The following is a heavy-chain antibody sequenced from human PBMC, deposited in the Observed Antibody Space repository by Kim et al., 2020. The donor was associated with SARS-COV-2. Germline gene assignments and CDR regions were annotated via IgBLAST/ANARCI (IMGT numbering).Heavy chain of an antibody. CDR2: IWYDGSNK. V-gene: IGHV3-33*01. D-gene: IGHD2-2*01. Sequence: GGSLRLSCAASGFTFSSYGMNWVRQAPGKGLEWVAVIWYDGSNKYYADSVKGRFTISRDNSKSTLDLQMNSLRAEDTAVYYCARDVTGGNSGPSWYWGQG. CDR1: GFTFSSYG. CDR3: ARDVTGGNSGPSWY. J-gene: IGHJ4*02.